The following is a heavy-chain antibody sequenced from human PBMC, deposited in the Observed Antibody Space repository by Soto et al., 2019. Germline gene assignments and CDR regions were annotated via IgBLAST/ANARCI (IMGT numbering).Heavy chain of an antibody. CDR2: INSDGSST. CDR3: ARDLGYYDSSGYYDY. Sequence: GGSLRLSCAASGFTFSSYWMHWVRQAPGKGLVWVSRINSDGSSTSYADSVKGRFTISRDNAKNTLYLQMNSLRAEDMAVYYCARDLGYYDSSGYYDYWGQGTLVTVSS. J-gene: IGHJ4*02. CDR1: GFTFSSYW. V-gene: IGHV3-74*01. D-gene: IGHD3-22*01.